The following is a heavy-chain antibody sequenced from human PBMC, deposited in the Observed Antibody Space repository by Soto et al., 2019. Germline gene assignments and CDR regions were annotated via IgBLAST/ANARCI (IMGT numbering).Heavy chain of an antibody. V-gene: IGHV3-33*01. CDR3: VRERGPFDALDI. CDR1: GFMFTNYG. CDR2: VWANGINN. J-gene: IGHJ3*02. Sequence: GGSLRLSCAASGFMFTNYGMHWVRQAPGKGLEWVAVVWANGINNYYAAFVEGRFTISRDNSKNSLYLQMNSLRVEDTALYFCVRERGPFDALDIWGQGTMVTVSS.